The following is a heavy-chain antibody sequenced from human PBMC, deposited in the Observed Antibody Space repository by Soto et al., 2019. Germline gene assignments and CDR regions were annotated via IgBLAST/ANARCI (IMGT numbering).Heavy chain of an antibody. CDR2: IYDRGST. V-gene: IGHV4-39*01. J-gene: IGHJ4*02. CDR3: ARHGYTSGRTYFDY. D-gene: IGHD6-19*01. Sequence: QLQLQESGPGLVKPSETLSLTCTVSGGSIGSSSYYWGWIRQPPGKGLEWIGSIYDRGSTYSNPSLKTRTTTALDTSKTKFALKLTSVPAADTAVYYCARHGYTSGRTYFDYWGQGTLVTVSS. CDR1: GGSIGSSSYY.